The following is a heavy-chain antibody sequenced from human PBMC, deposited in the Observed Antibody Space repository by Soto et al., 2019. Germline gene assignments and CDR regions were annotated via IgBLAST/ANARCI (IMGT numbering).Heavy chain of an antibody. J-gene: IGHJ6*03. V-gene: IGHV3-23*01. Sequence: PGGSLRLSCAASGFTFSSYAMSWVRQAPGKGLEWVSAISGSGGSTYYADSVKGRFTISRDNSKNTLYLQMNSLRAEDTAVYYCAKDRFLEWSPTHMDVWGKGTTVTVSS. D-gene: IGHD3-3*01. CDR1: GFTFSSYA. CDR2: ISGSGGST. CDR3: AKDRFLEWSPTHMDV.